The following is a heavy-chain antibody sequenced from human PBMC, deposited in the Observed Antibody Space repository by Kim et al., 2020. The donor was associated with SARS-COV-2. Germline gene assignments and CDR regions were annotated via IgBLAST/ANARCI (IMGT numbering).Heavy chain of an antibody. Sequence: ASVKVSCKASGYTFTSYGISWVRQAPGQGLEWMGWISAYNGNTNYAQKLQGRVTMTTDTSTSTAYMELRSLRSDDTAVYYCARDLRSRTYYYDSSGYYWGQGTLVTVSS. V-gene: IGHV1-18*01. CDR2: ISAYNGNT. CDR3: ARDLRSRTYYYDSSGYY. CDR1: GYTFTSYG. D-gene: IGHD3-22*01. J-gene: IGHJ4*02.